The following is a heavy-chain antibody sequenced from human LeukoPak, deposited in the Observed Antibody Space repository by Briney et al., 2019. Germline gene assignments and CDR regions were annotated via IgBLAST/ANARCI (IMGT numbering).Heavy chain of an antibody. CDR3: ARGRRYYYDSSGYWEAFDI. J-gene: IGHJ3*02. CDR2: IYHSGST. Sequence: SETLSLTCAVSGYSISSGYYWGWIRQPPGKGLEWIGSIYHSGSTYYNPSLKSRVTISVDTSKNQFSLKLSSVTAADTAVYYCARGRRYYYDSSGYWEAFDIWGQGTMVTVSS. D-gene: IGHD3-22*01. V-gene: IGHV4-38-2*01. CDR1: GYSISSGYY.